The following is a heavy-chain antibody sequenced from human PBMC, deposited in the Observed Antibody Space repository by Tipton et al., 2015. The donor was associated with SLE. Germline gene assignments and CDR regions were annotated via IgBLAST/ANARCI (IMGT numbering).Heavy chain of an antibody. J-gene: IGHJ4*02. V-gene: IGHV4-39*07. CDR1: GGSISSSSYY. D-gene: IGHD4-23*01. CDR2: IYYSGST. CDR3: ARVGVVTPFDY. Sequence: TLSLTCTVSGGSISSSSYYWGWIRQPPGKGLERIGSIYYSGSTYYNPSLKSRVTISVDTSKNQFSLKLSSVTAADTAVHYYARVGVVTPFDYWGQGTLVTVSS.